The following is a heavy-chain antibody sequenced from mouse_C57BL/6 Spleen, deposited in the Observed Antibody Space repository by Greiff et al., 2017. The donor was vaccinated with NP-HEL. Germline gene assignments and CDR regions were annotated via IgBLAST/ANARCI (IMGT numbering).Heavy chain of an antibody. CDR3: ARGGYGSSWGYFDV. CDR1: GFSLTSYG. J-gene: IGHJ1*03. Sequence: VKLMESGPGLVAPSQSLSITCTVSGFSLTSYGVHWVRQPPGKGLEWLVVIWSDGSTTYNSALKSRLSISKDNSKSQVFLKMNSLQTDDTAMYYCARGGYGSSWGYFDVWGTGTTVTVSS. D-gene: IGHD1-1*01. V-gene: IGHV2-6*03. CDR2: IWSDGST.